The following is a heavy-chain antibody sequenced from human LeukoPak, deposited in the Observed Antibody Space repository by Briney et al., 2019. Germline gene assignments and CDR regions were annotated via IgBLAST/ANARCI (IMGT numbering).Heavy chain of an antibody. J-gene: IGHJ4*02. V-gene: IGHV3-23*01. Sequence: GGSLRLSCAASGFTFSSYAMSWVRQAPGKGLEWVSAISGSGGSTYYADSVKGRFTISRDNSKNTPYLQMNSLRAEDTAVYYCASTKGLRGGSGSYYWGQGTLVTVSS. D-gene: IGHD3-10*01. CDR3: ASTKGLRGGSGSYY. CDR1: GFTFSSYA. CDR2: ISGSGGST.